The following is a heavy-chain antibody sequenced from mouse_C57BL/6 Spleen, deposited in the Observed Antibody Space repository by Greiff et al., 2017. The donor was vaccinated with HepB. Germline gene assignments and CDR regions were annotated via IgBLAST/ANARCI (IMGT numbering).Heavy chain of an antibody. D-gene: IGHD2-4*01. CDR1: GYAFSSSW. CDR3: AREGDYPGFAY. Sequence: QVQLQQSGPELVKPGASVKISCKASGYAFSSSWMNWVKQRPGKGLEWIGRIYPGDGDTNYNGKFKGKATLTADKSSSTAYMQLSSLTSEDSAVYFCAREGDYPGFAYWGHRTLVTVSA. CDR2: IYPGDGDT. J-gene: IGHJ3*01. V-gene: IGHV1-82*01.